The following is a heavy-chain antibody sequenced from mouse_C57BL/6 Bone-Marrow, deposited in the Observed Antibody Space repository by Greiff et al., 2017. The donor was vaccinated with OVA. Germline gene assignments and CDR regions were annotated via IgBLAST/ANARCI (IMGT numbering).Heavy chain of an antibody. Sequence: VVKPGASVKLSCKASGYTFTEYTIHWVKQRSGQGLEWIGWFYPGSGSIKYNEKFKDKATLTADKSSSTVYMELSRLTSEDSAVYFCARHEEDYYGSSFYAMDYWGQGTSVTVSS. CDR2: FYPGSGSI. D-gene: IGHD1-1*01. CDR1: GYTFTEYT. CDR3: ARHEEDYYGSSFYAMDY. V-gene: IGHV1-62-2*01. J-gene: IGHJ4*01.